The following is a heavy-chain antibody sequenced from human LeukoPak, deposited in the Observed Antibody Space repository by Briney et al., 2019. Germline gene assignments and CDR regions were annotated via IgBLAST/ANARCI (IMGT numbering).Heavy chain of an antibody. D-gene: IGHD5-12*01. CDR3: TRHVPNSGYANFDY. V-gene: IGHV3-73*01. CDR2: IRSKANSYAT. Sequence: LSGGSLRLSCAASGFTFSGSAMHWVRQASGKGLEWVGRIRSKANSYATAYGASVKGRFTISRDDSKNTAYLQMNSLKTEDTAVYYCTRHVPNSGYANFDYWGQGTLVTVSS. CDR1: GFTFSGSA. J-gene: IGHJ4*02.